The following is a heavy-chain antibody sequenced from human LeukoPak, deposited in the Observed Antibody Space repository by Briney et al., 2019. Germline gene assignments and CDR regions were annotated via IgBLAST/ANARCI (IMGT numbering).Heavy chain of an antibody. V-gene: IGHV4-4*07. Sequence: PETLSLTCTVSGGSISSCYWSWIRQPAGKGLEWIGRIYTSGSTNYNPSLKSRVTMSVDTSKNQFSLKLSSVTAADTAVYYCARGQQLGYCSSTSCQHAFDIWGQGTMVTVSS. CDR3: ARGQQLGYCSSTSCQHAFDI. CDR1: GGSISSCY. D-gene: IGHD2-2*01. CDR2: IYTSGST. J-gene: IGHJ3*02.